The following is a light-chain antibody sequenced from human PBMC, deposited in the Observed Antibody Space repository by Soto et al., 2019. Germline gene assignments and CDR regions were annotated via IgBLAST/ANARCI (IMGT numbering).Light chain of an antibody. V-gene: IGKV3-20*01. CDR3: QQYGSSPYT. CDR2: GAS. J-gene: IGKJ2*01. Sequence: EIVLTQSPGTLSLSPGERATLSCRASQSVSTSYLAGYQQKPGQAPRLLFYGASSRATGIPDRFSGSGSGADFTLTTSRLEPEDFAVYYCQQYGSSPYTFGQGTKLEIK. CDR1: QSVSTSY.